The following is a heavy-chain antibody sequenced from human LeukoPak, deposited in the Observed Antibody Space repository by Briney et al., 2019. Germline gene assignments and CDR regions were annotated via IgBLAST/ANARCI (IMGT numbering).Heavy chain of an antibody. CDR2: IPYDGSNK. Sequence: PGGSLRLSCAASGFTFSSYGMHWVRQAPGKGLEWVAVIPYDGSNKYYADSVKGRFTISRDNSKNTLYLQMNSLRAEDTAVYYCAMGVRYCSGGSCYSLYDAFDIWGQGTMVTVSS. CDR3: AMGVRYCSGGSCYSLYDAFDI. D-gene: IGHD2-15*01. CDR1: GFTFSSYG. V-gene: IGHV3-30*03. J-gene: IGHJ3*02.